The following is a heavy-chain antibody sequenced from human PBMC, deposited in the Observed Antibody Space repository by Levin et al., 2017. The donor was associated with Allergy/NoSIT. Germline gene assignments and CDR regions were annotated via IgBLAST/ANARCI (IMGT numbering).Heavy chain of an antibody. CDR3: ARVATCRRGYSYGRRPYYCYGMDV. Sequence: SETLSLTCAVYGGSFSGYYWSWIRQPPGKGLEWIGEINHSGSTNYNPSLKRRVTISVDTSKNQFSLKLISVTAADTAVYYCARVATCRRGYSYGRRPYYCYGMDVWRQGTAVTVSS. CDR2: INHSGST. D-gene: IGHD5-18*01. J-gene: IGHJ6*02. CDR1: GGSFSGYY. V-gene: IGHV4-34*01.